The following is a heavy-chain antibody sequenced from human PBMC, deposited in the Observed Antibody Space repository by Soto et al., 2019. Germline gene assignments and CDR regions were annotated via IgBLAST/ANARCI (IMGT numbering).Heavy chain of an antibody. J-gene: IGHJ6*02. V-gene: IGHV4-34*01. CDR1: GGSFSGYY. CDR3: ARNQKNFPGIAAAGTGYGMDV. Sequence: QVQLQQWGAGLLKPSETLSLTCAVYGGSFSGYYWSWIRQPPGKGLEWIGEINHRGSTNYNPSLKSRVTISVDTSKNQFSLKLSSVTAADTAVYYCARNQKNFPGIAAAGTGYGMDVWGQGTTVTVSS. D-gene: IGHD6-13*01. CDR2: INHRGST.